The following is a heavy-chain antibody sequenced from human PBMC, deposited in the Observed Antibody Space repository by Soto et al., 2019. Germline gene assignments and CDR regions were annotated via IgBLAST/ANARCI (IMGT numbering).Heavy chain of an antibody. Sequence: PGGSLRLSCAASGFTFSSYSMNWVRQAPGKGLEWVSSISSSSSYIYYADSVKGRFTISRDNAKKSLYLQMNSLRAEDTAVYYCARDRRGQTGAFDIWGQGTMVTVSS. D-gene: IGHD5-12*01. CDR3: ARDRRGQTGAFDI. J-gene: IGHJ3*02. CDR1: GFTFSSYS. CDR2: ISSSSSYI. V-gene: IGHV3-21*01.